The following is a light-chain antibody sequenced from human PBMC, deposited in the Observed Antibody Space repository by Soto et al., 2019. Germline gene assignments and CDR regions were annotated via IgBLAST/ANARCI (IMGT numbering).Light chain of an antibody. J-gene: IGLJ1*01. V-gene: IGLV1-44*01. Sequence: QSVLTQPPSASGTPGQSVTISCSGSSSNIGSNTVDWYQQLPGTAPKLLIYSSNQRPSGVPDRFSGSKSGTSASLAISGLQSDDEADYFCAAWDDSLNGLYVFGNGTKVTVL. CDR2: SSN. CDR3: AAWDDSLNGLYV. CDR1: SSNIGSNT.